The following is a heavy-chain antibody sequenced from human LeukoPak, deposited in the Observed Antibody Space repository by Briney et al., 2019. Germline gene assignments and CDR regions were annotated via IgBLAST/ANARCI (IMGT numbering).Heavy chain of an antibody. CDR2: INAGNGNT. CDR1: GYTFTSYA. V-gene: IGHV1-3*01. CDR3: ARVSIAAAIFDY. D-gene: IGHD6-13*01. J-gene: IGHJ4*02. Sequence: ASVKVSCKASGYTFTSYAMHWVRQAPGQRLEWMGWINAGNGNTKYSQKFQGRVTITRDTSASTAYMELSSLRSEDTAVYYCARVSIAAAIFDYWGQGTLVTVSS.